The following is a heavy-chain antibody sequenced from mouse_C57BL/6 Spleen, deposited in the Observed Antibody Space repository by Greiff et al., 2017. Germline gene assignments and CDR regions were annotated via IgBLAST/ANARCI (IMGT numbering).Heavy chain of an antibody. J-gene: IGHJ4*01. CDR1: GYTFTSYW. CDR3: ARKDYYGSLYAMDY. D-gene: IGHD1-1*01. CDR2: IDPSDSYT. Sequence: VKLQQPGAELVMPGASVKLSCKASGYTFTSYWMHWVKQRPGQGLEWIGEIDPSDSYTNYNQKFKCKSTLTVDKSSSTAYMQLSSLTSEDSAVYYCARKDYYGSLYAMDYWGQGTSVTVSS. V-gene: IGHV1-69*01.